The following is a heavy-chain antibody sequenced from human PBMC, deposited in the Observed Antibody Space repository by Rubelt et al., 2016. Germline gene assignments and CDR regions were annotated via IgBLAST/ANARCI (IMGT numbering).Heavy chain of an antibody. D-gene: IGHD1-26*01. Sequence: QVQLVQSGAEVKKPGASVKVSCKACGYTFTSYGISWVRQAPGQGLEWMGWISAHNGNTNLAEKLQGRVTMTTDTSTSTAYMELRGLRSDDTAVYYCARDRWELLGGDYWGQGTLVTVSS. CDR2: ISAHNGNT. CDR3: ARDRWELLGGDY. V-gene: IGHV1-18*01. J-gene: IGHJ4*02. CDR1: GYTFTSYG.